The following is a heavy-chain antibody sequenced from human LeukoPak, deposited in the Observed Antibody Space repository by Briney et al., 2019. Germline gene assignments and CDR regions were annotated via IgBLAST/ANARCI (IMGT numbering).Heavy chain of an antibody. V-gene: IGHV3-23*01. Sequence: AGSLSLSCAASGFTFSSYAMSWVRQAPGKGLEWVSAISGSGGSTYYADSVKGQFTISRDNSKNTLYLQMNSLRAEDTAVYYCAKVDVGYYPFDYWGQGTLVTVSS. CDR1: GFTFSSYA. J-gene: IGHJ4*02. D-gene: IGHD3-22*01. CDR2: ISGSGGST. CDR3: AKVDVGYYPFDY.